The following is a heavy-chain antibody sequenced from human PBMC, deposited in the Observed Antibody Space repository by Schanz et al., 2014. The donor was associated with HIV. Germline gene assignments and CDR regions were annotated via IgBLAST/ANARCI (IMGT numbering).Heavy chain of an antibody. J-gene: IGHJ6*02. D-gene: IGHD1-20*01. CDR3: AKTSITLGMDV. CDR2: ISWNSGSI. CDR1: GFTFSSYA. V-gene: IGHV3-9*01. Sequence: VQLVESGGGVVQPGRSLRLSCEASGFTFSSYAMHWVRQAPGKGLEWVSGISWNSGSIGYADTVKGRFTISRDNAENSLYLQMNSLRPEDTAIYYCAKTSITLGMDVWGQGTTVTVSS.